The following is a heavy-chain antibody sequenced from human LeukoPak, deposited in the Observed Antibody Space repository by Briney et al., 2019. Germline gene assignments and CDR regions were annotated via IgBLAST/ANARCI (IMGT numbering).Heavy chain of an antibody. CDR1: GYTFTSYY. Sequence: ASVKVSCKASGYTFTSYYMHWVRQAPGQGLEWMGIINPSGGSTSYAQKFQGRVTMTRDTSTSTVYMELSSLRSEDTAVYYCARDPRTVVVPAATNSWFDPWGQGTLVTVSS. D-gene: IGHD2-2*01. V-gene: IGHV1-46*01. J-gene: IGHJ5*02. CDR2: INPSGGST. CDR3: ARDPRTVVVPAATNSWFDP.